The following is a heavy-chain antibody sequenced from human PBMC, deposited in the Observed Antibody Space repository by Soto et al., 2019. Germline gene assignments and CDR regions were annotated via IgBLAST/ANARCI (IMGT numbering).Heavy chain of an antibody. CDR3: VRSYDF. Sequence: EVQLVESGGGLVQPGGSLRLSCAASGFTLSRAWMTWVRQAPGKGLEWVANIKEDGSERYYVHSVEGRFTVSRDNAKNSLYLQMDSLRAEDTAIYYCVRSYDFWGQGTQVTVSS. J-gene: IGHJ4*02. CDR1: GFTLSRAW. V-gene: IGHV3-7*05. CDR2: IKEDGSER.